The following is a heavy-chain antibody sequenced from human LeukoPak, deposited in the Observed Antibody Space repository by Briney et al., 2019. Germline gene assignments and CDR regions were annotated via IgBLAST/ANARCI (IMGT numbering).Heavy chain of an antibody. J-gene: IGHJ4*02. CDR3: ARGPGTAVINFDY. V-gene: IGHV4-31*03. CDR2: IYYSGAT. CDR1: GDSISSSAFY. Sequence: SQTLSLTCTVSGDSISSSAFYWSWIRQHPGKGLEWIGYIYYSGATYYNPSLKSRVTISVDTSKTQFSLKLTSVTAADTAVYYCARGPGTAVINFDYWGQGTLVTVSS. D-gene: IGHD4-23*01.